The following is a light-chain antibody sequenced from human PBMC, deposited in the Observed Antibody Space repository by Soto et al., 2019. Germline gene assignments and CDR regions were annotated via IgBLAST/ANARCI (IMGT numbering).Light chain of an antibody. Sequence: ENVLTHSPATLSLSPGERATLSCRASQSVSSYLAWYQQKPGQAPRLLIYDASNRATGIPARFSGSGSGTDFTLTISSLEPEDFAVYYCQQRSNWPLIPFGQVTRPAIK. CDR3: QQRSNWPLIP. CDR2: DAS. V-gene: IGKV3-11*01. CDR1: QSVSSY. J-gene: IGKJ5*01.